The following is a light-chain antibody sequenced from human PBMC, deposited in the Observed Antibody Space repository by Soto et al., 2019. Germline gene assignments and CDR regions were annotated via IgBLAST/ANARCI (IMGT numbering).Light chain of an antibody. CDR2: GVD. CDR3: SSYSSSSPWV. CDR1: TSDVGRYNF. J-gene: IGLJ3*02. V-gene: IGLV2-14*01. Sequence: QSALTQPASVSGSPGQSITISCTGTTSDVGRYNFVSWYQQLPGKAPKLIIYGVDNRPSGVSSRFSASKSGSTASLTISGLQADDEGVYYCSSYSSSSPWVFGGGTQLTVL.